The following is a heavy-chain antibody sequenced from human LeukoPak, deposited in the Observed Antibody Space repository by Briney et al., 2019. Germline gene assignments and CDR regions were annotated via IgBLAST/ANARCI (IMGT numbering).Heavy chain of an antibody. CDR3: ARHPGDFTGIVNYYYMDV. Sequence: ASVKVSCKASGYTFTSYYMHWVRQAPGQGLEWMGIINPSGGSTSYAQKFQGRVTMTRDTSTSTVYMELSSLRSEDTAVYYCARHPGDFTGIVNYYYMDVWGKGTAVTVSS. D-gene: IGHD1-26*01. V-gene: IGHV1-46*01. CDR2: INPSGGST. CDR1: GYTFTSYY. J-gene: IGHJ6*03.